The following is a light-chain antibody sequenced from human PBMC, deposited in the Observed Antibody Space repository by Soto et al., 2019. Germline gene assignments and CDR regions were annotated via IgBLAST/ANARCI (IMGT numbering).Light chain of an antibody. CDR1: QGISSY. J-gene: IGKJ3*01. V-gene: IGKV1-9*01. Sequence: IQLTQSPSSLSASVGDRVTIPCRASQGISSYLAWYQQKPGKAPQLLIYGASTLQSGVPSRFSGSGSGTDFTLIISSLQPEDFATYYCQQVNTYPRTFGPGTKVDV. CDR3: QQVNTYPRT. CDR2: GAS.